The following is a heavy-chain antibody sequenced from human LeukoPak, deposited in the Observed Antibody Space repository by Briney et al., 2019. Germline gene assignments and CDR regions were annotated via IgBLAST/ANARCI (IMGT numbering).Heavy chain of an antibody. J-gene: IGHJ4*02. D-gene: IGHD2-2*01. CDR1: GGSISSSNW. V-gene: IGHV4-4*02. CDR3: ARDRRCSSTSCYYFDY. Sequence: SETLSLTCAVSGGSISSSNWWSWVRQPPGKGLEWIGEIYHGGSTNYNPSLKSRVTISVDKSKNQFSLKLSSVTAADTAVYYCARDRRCSSTSCYYFDYWGQGTLVTVSS. CDR2: IYHGGST.